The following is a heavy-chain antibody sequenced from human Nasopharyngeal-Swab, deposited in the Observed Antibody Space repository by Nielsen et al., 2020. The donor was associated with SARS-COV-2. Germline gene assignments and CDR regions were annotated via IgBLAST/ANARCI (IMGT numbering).Heavy chain of an antibody. V-gene: IGHV3-9*01. CDR3: ATDTAMVISTAFYYYYGMDV. J-gene: IGHJ6*02. CDR2: ISWNSGSI. Sequence: GGSLRLSCAASGFTFDEYAMHWVRQGPGKGLEWVSGISWNSGSIGYADSVKGRFTISRDNAKNSLYLQMNSLRDEDTAVYYCATDTAMVISTAFYYYYGMDVWGQGTTVTVSS. CDR1: GFTFDEYA. D-gene: IGHD5-18*01.